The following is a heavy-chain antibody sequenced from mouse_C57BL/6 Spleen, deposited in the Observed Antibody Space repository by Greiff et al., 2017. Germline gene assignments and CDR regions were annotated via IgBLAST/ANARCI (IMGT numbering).Heavy chain of an antibody. CDR1: GYAFSSSW. D-gene: IGHD2-3*01. CDR3: AIFDGFYASDY. V-gene: IGHV1-82*01. Sequence: QVQLKESGPELVKPGASVKISCKASGYAFSSSWMNWVKQRPGTGLEWIGRLYPGDGDTNYNGKFKGKATLTADKSSSIADMQLSSLTSEDSAVYFCAIFDGFYASDYWGQGTSVTVSS. J-gene: IGHJ4*01. CDR2: LYPGDGDT.